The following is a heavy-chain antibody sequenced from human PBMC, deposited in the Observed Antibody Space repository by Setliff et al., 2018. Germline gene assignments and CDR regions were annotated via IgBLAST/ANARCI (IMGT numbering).Heavy chain of an antibody. J-gene: IGHJ5*02. CDR2: IYHSGST. CDR1: GYSISSGYY. V-gene: IGHV4-38-2*01. CDR3: ARRNGEKLDP. Sequence: SETLSLTCAVSGYSISSGYYWGWIRQPPGKGLEWIGRIYHSGSTYYNPSLKSRVTISVDASKNQFSLKLSSVTAADTAVYYCARRNGEKLDPWGQGTLVTVSS.